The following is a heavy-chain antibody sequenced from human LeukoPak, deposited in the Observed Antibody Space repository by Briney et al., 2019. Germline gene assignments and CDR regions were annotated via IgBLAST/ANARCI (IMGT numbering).Heavy chain of an antibody. CDR3: ARGVRGYIAGSDNWFDP. CDR1: GFTFSSYS. Sequence: GGSLRPSCAASGFTFSSYSMNWVRQAPGKGLEWVSYISSSSSTIYYADSVKGRFTISRDNAKNSLYLQMNSLRAEDTAVYYCARGVRGYIAGSDNWFDPWGQGTLVAVSS. J-gene: IGHJ5*02. V-gene: IGHV3-48*01. CDR2: ISSSSSTI. D-gene: IGHD5-12*01.